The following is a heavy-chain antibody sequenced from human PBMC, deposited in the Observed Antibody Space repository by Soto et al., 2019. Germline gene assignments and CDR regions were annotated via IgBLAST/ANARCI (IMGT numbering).Heavy chain of an antibody. J-gene: IGHJ6*02. D-gene: IGHD2-2*01. CDR1: GFTFSSYA. CDR2: ISYDGSNK. Sequence: GGSLRLSCAASGFTFSSYAMHWVRQAPGKGLEWVAVISYDGSNKYYADSVKGRFTISRDNSKNTLYLQMNSLRAEDTAVYYCARDQYCSSTSCSLYGMDVWGQGTTVTVSS. CDR3: ARDQYCSSTSCSLYGMDV. V-gene: IGHV3-30-3*01.